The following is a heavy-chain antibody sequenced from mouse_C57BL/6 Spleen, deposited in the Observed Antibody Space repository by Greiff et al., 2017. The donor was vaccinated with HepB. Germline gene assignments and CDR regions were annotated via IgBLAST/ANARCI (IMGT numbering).Heavy chain of an antibody. Sequence: QVQLKQSGAELAKPGASVKLSCKASGYTFTSYWMHWVKQRPGQGLEWIGYINPSSGYTKYNQKFKDKATLTADKSSSTAYMQLSSRTYEDSAVYYCARVYYGSPPRDYWGQGTTLTVSS. V-gene: IGHV1-7*01. J-gene: IGHJ2*01. CDR3: ARVYYGSPPRDY. CDR2: INPSSGYT. CDR1: GYTFTSYW. D-gene: IGHD1-1*01.